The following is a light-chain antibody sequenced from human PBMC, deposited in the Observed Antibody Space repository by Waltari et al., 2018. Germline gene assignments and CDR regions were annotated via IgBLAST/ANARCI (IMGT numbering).Light chain of an antibody. CDR2: SND. V-gene: IGLV1-44*01. CDR3: ATWDDRLTGVV. J-gene: IGLJ2*01. Sequence: QSVLTQPPSASGTPGQRVTISCSGSNSNIGSNTVNWYQQVPGTDPKRLIYSNDQRPSGVPDRFSGSKSGTSASLAISGLQSEDEADYYCATWDDRLTGVVFGGGTKVTV. CDR1: NSNIGSNT.